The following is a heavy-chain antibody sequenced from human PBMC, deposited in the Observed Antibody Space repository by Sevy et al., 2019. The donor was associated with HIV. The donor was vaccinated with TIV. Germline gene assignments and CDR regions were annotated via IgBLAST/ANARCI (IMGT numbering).Heavy chain of an antibody. CDR3: ARGRYYGSGSWSATPYYFDY. D-gene: IGHD3-10*01. J-gene: IGHJ4*02. Sequence: ASVKVSCKASGYTFTGYYMRWVRQAPGQGLEWMGRINPNSGGTNYAQKFQGRVTMTRDTSISTAYMELSRLRSDDTAVYYCARGRYYGSGSWSATPYYFDYWGQGTLVTVSS. V-gene: IGHV1-2*06. CDR2: INPNSGGT. CDR1: GYTFTGYY.